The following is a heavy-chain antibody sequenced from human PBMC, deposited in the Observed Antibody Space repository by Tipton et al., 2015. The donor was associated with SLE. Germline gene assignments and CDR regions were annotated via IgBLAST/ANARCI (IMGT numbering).Heavy chain of an antibody. CDR2: VYHSGST. V-gene: IGHV4-59*01. CDR3: ARGDYYSWFDP. CDR1: GGSMITYY. Sequence: LRLSCSVSGGSMITYYWSWVRQRPGKGLAGIGYVYHSGSTNYNPSLKSRVTISVDTSKNQFSLKLSSVTAADTAVYYCARGDYYSWFDPWGQGTLVTVSS. J-gene: IGHJ5*02. D-gene: IGHD3-10*01.